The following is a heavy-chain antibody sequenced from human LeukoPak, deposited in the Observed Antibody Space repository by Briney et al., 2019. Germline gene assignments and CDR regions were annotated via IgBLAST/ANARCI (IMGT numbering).Heavy chain of an antibody. D-gene: IGHD6-13*01. CDR1: GGTFSSYA. V-gene: IGHV1-69*05. CDR2: IIPIFGTA. J-gene: IGHJ4*02. CDR3: ARDGGIAAAGYDY. Sequence: GASVKVSCKASGGTFSSYAISWVRQAPGQGLEWMGGIIPIFGTADYAQKFQGRVTITTDESTSTAYMELSSLRSEDTAVYYCARDGGIAAAGYDYWGQGTLVTVSS.